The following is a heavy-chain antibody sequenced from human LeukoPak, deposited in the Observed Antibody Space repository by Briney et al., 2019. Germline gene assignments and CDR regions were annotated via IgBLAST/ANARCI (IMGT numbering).Heavy chain of an antibody. CDR1: GYTFTGYY. Sequence: ASVKVSCKASGYTFTGYYMHWVRQAPGQGLEWMGWINPNSGGTNYAQKFQGRVTMTRDTSISTAYMELSRLRSDDTAVYYCARPLVGAVDAFDIWGQGTMVTVSS. D-gene: IGHD1-26*01. CDR3: ARPLVGAVDAFDI. V-gene: IGHV1-2*02. CDR2: INPNSGGT. J-gene: IGHJ3*02.